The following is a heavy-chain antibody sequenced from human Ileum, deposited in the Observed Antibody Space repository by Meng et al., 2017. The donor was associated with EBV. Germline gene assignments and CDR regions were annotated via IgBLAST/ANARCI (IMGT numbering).Heavy chain of an antibody. J-gene: IGHJ4*02. CDR1: GGSISRSDW. CDR2: TSHSGST. V-gene: IGHV4-4*02. CDR3: ASSDYYRSDY. D-gene: IGHD3-22*01. Sequence: VELPGSGPGLVKPSETLSLTCAVSGGSISRSDWWSWVRQPPGKGLEWIGETSHSGSTNYSPSLKSRVTISLDKSKNQLSLKLNSVTAADTAVYYCASSDYYRSDYWGQGTLVTVSS.